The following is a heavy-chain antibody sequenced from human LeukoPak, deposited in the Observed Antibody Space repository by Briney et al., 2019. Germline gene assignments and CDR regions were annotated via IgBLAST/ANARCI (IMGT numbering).Heavy chain of an antibody. D-gene: IGHD2-15*01. Sequence: GSLRLSCAASGFTFSNYAMTWVRQAPGKGLEWVSAISGSGGSTYYADSVKGRFTISRDNTKNTLYLQMNSLRAEDTAVYYCAKDWSTLVVVGAWDYWGQGTLVTVSS. CDR3: AKDWSTLVVVGAWDY. J-gene: IGHJ4*02. CDR1: GFTFSNYA. V-gene: IGHV3-23*01. CDR2: ISGSGGST.